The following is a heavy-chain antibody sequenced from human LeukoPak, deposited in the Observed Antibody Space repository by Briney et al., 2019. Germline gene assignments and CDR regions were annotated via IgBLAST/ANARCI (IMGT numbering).Heavy chain of an antibody. CDR1: GGSISSYY. V-gene: IGHV4-59*01. J-gene: IGHJ6*02. D-gene: IGHD6-13*01. Sequence: SETLSLTCTVSGGSISSYYWSWIRQSPGKGLEWIGYIYYSGSTNYNPSLKSRVTISVDTSKNQFSLKLSSVTAADTAVYYCARVAGKVYYYGMDVWGQGTTVTVSS. CDR2: IYYSGST. CDR3: ARVAGKVYYYGMDV.